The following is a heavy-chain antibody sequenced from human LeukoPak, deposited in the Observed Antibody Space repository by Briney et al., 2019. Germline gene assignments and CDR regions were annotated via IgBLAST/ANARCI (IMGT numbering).Heavy chain of an antibody. CDR3: TRDLGLRRMI. CDR1: GISLSSNN. J-gene: IGHJ2*01. V-gene: IGHV3-48*04. Sequence: GGSLSLSCAASGISLSSNNMHWVRQTPGGRLEWLSYISAGSGTVFSADSVKGRFSISRDNARESLFLQMSSLRVEDTGVYYCTRDLGLRRMIWGRGTLVIVSS. CDR2: ISAGSGTV.